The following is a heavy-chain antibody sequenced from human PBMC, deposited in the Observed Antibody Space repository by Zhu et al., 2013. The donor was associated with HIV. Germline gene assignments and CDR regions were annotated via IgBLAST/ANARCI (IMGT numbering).Heavy chain of an antibody. J-gene: IGHJ3*02. V-gene: IGHV4-34*02. Sequence: QVQLRQWGAGLLKPSETLSLTCAVYGGSFSGYYWSWIRQPPGKGLEWIGEINHSGSTNYNPSLKSRVTISVDTSKNQFSLKLSSVTAADTAVYYCARSRYSGYDWRFWAFDIWGQGTMVTVSS. CDR3: ARSRYSGYDWRFWAFDI. D-gene: IGHD5-12*01. CDR2: INHSGST. CDR1: GGSFSGYY.